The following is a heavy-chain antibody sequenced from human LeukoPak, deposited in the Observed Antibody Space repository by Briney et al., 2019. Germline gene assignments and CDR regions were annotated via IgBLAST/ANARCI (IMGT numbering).Heavy chain of an antibody. J-gene: IGHJ5*02. Sequence: SETLSLTCAVYGGSFSDFYWSWIRQPPGKGLEWIGEINHRGSTNYNPSLKSRVTISVDTSKNQFSLKPSSVTAADTAVYYCARSRGITRMVWFDPWGQGTLVTVSS. CDR1: GGSFSDFY. V-gene: IGHV4-34*01. CDR3: ARSRGITRMVWFDP. D-gene: IGHD2-2*01. CDR2: INHRGST.